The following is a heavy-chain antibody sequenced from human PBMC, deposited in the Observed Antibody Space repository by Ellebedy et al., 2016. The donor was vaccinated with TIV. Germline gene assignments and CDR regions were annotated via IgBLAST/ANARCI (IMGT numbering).Heavy chain of an antibody. CDR3: ARMDYNFGRPYDF. D-gene: IGHD5-24*01. CDR1: GGSIGSTTYY. J-gene: IGHJ4*02. Sequence: MPGGSLRLSCTVSGGSIGSTTYYWGWVRQPPEKGLEWIGNIYYSGTIYYSPSLKSRITISVDTSKNQLSLKLNSVTAADTAVYYCARMDYNFGRPYDFWGQGIQVTVSS. CDR2: IYYSGTI. V-gene: IGHV4-39*01.